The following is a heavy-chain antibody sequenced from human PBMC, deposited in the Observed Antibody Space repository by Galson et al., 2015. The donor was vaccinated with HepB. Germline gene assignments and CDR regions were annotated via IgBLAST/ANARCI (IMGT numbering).Heavy chain of an antibody. V-gene: IGHV3-7*03. Sequence: SLRLSCAASGFMFSGHWMYWVRQAPGKGLEWVANIKEDGSIKYYVDSVTGRFTISRDNARNLLYLQMNGLRAEDTAVYFCARNRGYETFDYWGQGALVTVSS. J-gene: IGHJ4*02. CDR2: IKEDGSIK. CDR1: GFMFSGHW. CDR3: ARNRGYETFDY. D-gene: IGHD5-12*01.